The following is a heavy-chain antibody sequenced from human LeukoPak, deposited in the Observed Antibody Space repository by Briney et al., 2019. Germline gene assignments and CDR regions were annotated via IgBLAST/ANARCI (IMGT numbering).Heavy chain of an antibody. V-gene: IGHV2-5*02. Sequence: SGPTPVKPTQTLTLTCTFSGFSLTTSGMAVGWIRQPPGKALEWLGLIHWDDDQRYNPSLKTRLTITKGASKNQVVLTMTDVDPVDTATYYCAHVLQKLHRGAFDIWGRGTMVTVSS. CDR3: AHVLQKLHRGAFDI. CDR1: GFSLTTSGMA. CDR2: IHWDDDQ. J-gene: IGHJ3*02. D-gene: IGHD4-11*01.